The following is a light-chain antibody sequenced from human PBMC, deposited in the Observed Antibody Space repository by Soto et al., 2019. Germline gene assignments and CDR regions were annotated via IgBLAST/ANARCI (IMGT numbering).Light chain of an antibody. V-gene: IGLV2-11*01. CDR3: CSYAGGYTSV. CDR1: TSDVGGYNH. Sequence: QSALTQPRSVSGSPGQSVTISCTGTTSDVGGYNHVSWYQQYPGKAPKLMIYDVNQRPSGVPDRFSGSQSGNTASLTISGLPAEDEADYYCCSYAGGYTSVFGEGTQLTVL. CDR2: DVN. J-gene: IGLJ7*01.